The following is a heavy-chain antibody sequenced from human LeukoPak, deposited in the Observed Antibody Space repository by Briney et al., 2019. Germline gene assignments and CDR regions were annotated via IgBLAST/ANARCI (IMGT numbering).Heavy chain of an antibody. CDR2: INPSGGRT. Sequence: RASVKVSCKASGYSFAGYYMHWVRQAPGQGLEWMGIINPSGGRTSYAKKFQGRVTMTRDLSTSTLYMELSSLRSEDTAVYYCARAYYDSSGYYPLGYWGQGTLVTVSS. CDR3: ARAYYDSSGYYPLGY. D-gene: IGHD3-22*01. V-gene: IGHV1-46*01. CDR1: GYSFAGYY. J-gene: IGHJ4*02.